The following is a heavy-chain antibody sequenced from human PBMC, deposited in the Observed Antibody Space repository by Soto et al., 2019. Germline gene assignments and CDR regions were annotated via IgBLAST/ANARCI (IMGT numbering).Heavy chain of an antibody. D-gene: IGHD2-2*01. V-gene: IGHV3-30-3*01. J-gene: IGHJ4*02. CDR1: GFTFSSHA. CDR2: ISYDGSNR. CDR3: ALWGEWSSPSCYGPFVY. Sequence: GGSLRLSCAASGFTFSSHAMHWVRQAPGKGLEWVAVISYDGSNRDYADSVKGRFTISRDNSKNTLYLQMNSLRAEDTAVYYCALWGEWSSPSCYGPFVYWGQGTLAAVSS.